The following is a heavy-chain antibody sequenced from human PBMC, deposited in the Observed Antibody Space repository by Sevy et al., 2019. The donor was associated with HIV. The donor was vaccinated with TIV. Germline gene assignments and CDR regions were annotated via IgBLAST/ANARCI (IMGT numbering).Heavy chain of an antibody. CDR1: GGSISSYY. CDR2: VYYSWTT. CDR3: ARTNENYHGTTGYEVSFDI. J-gene: IGHJ3*02. Sequence: SETLSLTCTVSGGSISSYYWSWIRQPPGKGLEWIGYVYYSWTTNYNPSLKSRVTLSVDTSKNQFSLKLRSVTAADTAVYFCARTNENYHGTTGYEVSFDIWGQGTMVTVSS. D-gene: IGHD3-9*01. V-gene: IGHV4-59*01.